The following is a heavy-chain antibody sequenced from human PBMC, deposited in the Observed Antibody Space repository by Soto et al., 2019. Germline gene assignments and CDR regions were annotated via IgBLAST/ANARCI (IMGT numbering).Heavy chain of an antibody. CDR1: GFTFSSYG. V-gene: IGHV3-30*18. D-gene: IGHD2-15*01. CDR3: AKEDRDYGMDV. Sequence: GSLRLSCAASGFTFSSYGMHWVRQAPGKGLEWVAVISYDGSNKYYADSVKGRFTISRDNSKNTLYLQMNSLRAEDTAVYYCAKEDRDYGMDVWGQGTTVTVSS. CDR2: ISYDGSNK. J-gene: IGHJ6*02.